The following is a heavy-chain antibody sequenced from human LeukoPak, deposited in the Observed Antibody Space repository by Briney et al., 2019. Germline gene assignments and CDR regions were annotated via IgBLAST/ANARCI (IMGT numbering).Heavy chain of an antibody. CDR1: GFTFSSYA. CDR3: VKESYYYDSSGYYSPPFDY. Sequence: GGSLRLSCAASGFTFSSYAMSWVRQAPGKGLEWVSAISGSGGSTYYADSVKGRFTISRDNSKNTLYLQMNSLRAEDTAVYYCVKESYYYDSSGYYSPPFDYWGQGTLVTVSS. CDR2: ISGSGGST. J-gene: IGHJ4*02. D-gene: IGHD3-22*01. V-gene: IGHV3-23*01.